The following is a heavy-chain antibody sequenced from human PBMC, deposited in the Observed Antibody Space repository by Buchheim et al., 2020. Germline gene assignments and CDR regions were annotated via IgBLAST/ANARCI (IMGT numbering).Heavy chain of an antibody. CDR3: ARGIDSSGYYFDY. V-gene: IGHV3-21*01. CDR2: ISSSSSYI. D-gene: IGHD3-22*01. Sequence: EVQLVESGGGLVKPGGSLRLSCAASGFTFSSYSMNWVRQAPGKGLEWVSSISSSSSYIYYAASVKGRFTISRDNAKNSLYLQMNSLRAEDTAVYYCARGIDSSGYYFDYWGQGTL. CDR1: GFTFSSYS. J-gene: IGHJ4*02.